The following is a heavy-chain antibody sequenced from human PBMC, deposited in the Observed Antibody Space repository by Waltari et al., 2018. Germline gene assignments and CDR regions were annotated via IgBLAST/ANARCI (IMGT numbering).Heavy chain of an antibody. J-gene: IGHJ4*02. D-gene: IGHD2-2*01. CDR3: ARVVPAAMGQYYFDY. V-gene: IGHV4-38-2*02. CDR1: GYSISSGYY. CDR2: IYHSGST. Sequence: QVQLQESGPGLVKPSETLSLTCTVSGYSISSGYYWGWIRQPPGKGLEWIGSIYHSGSTYYNPSLKSRVTISVDTSKNQFSLKLSSVTAADTAVYYCARVVPAAMGQYYFDYWGQGTLVTVSS.